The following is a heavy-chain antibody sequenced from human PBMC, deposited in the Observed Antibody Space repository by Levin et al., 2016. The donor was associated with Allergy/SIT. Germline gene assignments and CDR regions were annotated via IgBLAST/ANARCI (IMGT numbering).Heavy chain of an antibody. D-gene: IGHD3-16*01. Sequence: LEWVSGISGSGTRTYYADSVKGRVTISRDNSKTTLYLQMNSLRAEDTAVYYCANLGFDYWGQGTLVTVSS. CDR2: ISGSGTRT. J-gene: IGHJ4*02. V-gene: IGHV3-23*01. CDR3: ANLGFDY.